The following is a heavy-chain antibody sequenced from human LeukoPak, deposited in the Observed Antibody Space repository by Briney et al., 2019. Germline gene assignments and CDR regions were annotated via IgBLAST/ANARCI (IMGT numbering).Heavy chain of an antibody. CDR1: GFTFSSYW. CDR3: ARPSGYPYYYYMDV. D-gene: IGHD3-3*01. J-gene: IGHJ6*03. V-gene: IGHV3-48*04. Sequence: PGGSLRLSCAASGFTFSSYWMSWVRQAPGKGLEWVSYISSSGSTIYYADSVKGRFTISRDNAKNSLYLQMNSLRAEDTAVYYCARPSGYPYYYYMDVWGKGTTVTISS. CDR2: ISSSGSTI.